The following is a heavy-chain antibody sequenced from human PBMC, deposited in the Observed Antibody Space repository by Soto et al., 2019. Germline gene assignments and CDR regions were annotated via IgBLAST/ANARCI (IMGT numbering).Heavy chain of an antibody. Sequence: KTSETLSLTCTVSGGSISSYYWSWIRQPPGKGLEWIGYIYYSGSTNYNPSLKSRVTISVDTSKNPFSLKLSSVTAADTAVYYCARYNVDFWSGSNYYYYMDVWGKGTTVTVSS. J-gene: IGHJ6*03. V-gene: IGHV4-59*01. CDR1: GGSISSYY. CDR2: IYYSGST. D-gene: IGHD3-3*01. CDR3: ARYNVDFWSGSNYYYYMDV.